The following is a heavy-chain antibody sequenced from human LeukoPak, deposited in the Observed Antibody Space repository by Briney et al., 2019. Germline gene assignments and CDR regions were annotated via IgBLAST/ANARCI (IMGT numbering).Heavy chain of an antibody. CDR3: AKGPPLDYDFWSGYLGEAFDI. CDR1: GFTFSSYA. V-gene: IGHV3-23*01. Sequence: PGGSLRLSCAASGFTFSSYAMSWVRQAPGKGLEWVSAISGSGGSTYYADSVKGRFTISRDNSKNTLYLQMNSLRAEDTAVYYCAKGPPLDYDFWSGYLGEAFDIWGQGTMVTVSS. D-gene: IGHD3-3*01. J-gene: IGHJ3*02. CDR2: ISGSGGST.